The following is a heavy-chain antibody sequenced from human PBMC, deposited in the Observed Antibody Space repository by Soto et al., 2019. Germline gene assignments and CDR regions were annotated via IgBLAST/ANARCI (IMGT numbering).Heavy chain of an antibody. CDR2: ISGSGGST. CDR1: GFTFSSYA. Sequence: LRLSCAASGFTFSSYAMSWVRQAPGKGLEWVSAISGSGGSTYYADSVKGRFTISRDNSKNTLYLQMNSLRAEDTAVYYCVQIAAAENYYYYGMDVWGQGTTVTVS. CDR3: VQIAAAENYYYYGMDV. V-gene: IGHV3-23*01. D-gene: IGHD6-13*01. J-gene: IGHJ6*02.